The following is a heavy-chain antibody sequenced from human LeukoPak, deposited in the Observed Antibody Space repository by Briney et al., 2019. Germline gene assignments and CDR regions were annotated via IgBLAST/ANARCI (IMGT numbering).Heavy chain of an antibody. V-gene: IGHV3-23*01. J-gene: IGHJ4*02. D-gene: IGHD5-18*01. CDR1: GFTFSSYA. CDR3: AKVRLGYSYGTLEVVY. CDR2: ISGSGGST. Sequence: QPGGPLRLSCAASGFTFSSYALSWLRQAPGKGLEWVSAISGSGGSTYYAASVKGRFTISRDNSKNTLYLQMNRLRAEDTAVYYCAKVRLGYSYGTLEVVYWGQGTLVTVSS.